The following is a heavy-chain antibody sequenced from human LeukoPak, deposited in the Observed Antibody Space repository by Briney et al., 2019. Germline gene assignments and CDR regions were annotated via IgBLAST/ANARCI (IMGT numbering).Heavy chain of an antibody. CDR1: GFTFSDYH. CDR3: ARSGPLPPMTTVNTGGNYFDY. CDR2: ISSSGGTI. Sequence: GGSLRLSCAASGFTFSDYHMSWIRQASGKGLEWVSYISSSGGTISYADSVKGRFTISRDNAKNTLYLQMNSLRAEDTAVYYCARSGPLPPMTTVNTGGNYFDYWGQGTLVTVSS. V-gene: IGHV3-11*04. J-gene: IGHJ4*02. D-gene: IGHD4-17*01.